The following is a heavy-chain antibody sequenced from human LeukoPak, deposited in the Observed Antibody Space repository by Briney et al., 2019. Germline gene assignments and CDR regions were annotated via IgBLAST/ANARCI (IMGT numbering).Heavy chain of an antibody. Sequence: SETLSLTCTVSGGSISSYYWSWIRQPAGKGLEWIGRIYTSGSTNYNPSLKSRVTMSVDTSKNQFSLKLSSVTAADTAVYYCARDPGSSSYYDSSGYLGGDYWGQGILVTVSS. V-gene: IGHV4-4*07. CDR3: ARDPGSSSYYDSSGYLGGDY. CDR1: GGSISSYY. J-gene: IGHJ4*02. CDR2: IYTSGST. D-gene: IGHD3-22*01.